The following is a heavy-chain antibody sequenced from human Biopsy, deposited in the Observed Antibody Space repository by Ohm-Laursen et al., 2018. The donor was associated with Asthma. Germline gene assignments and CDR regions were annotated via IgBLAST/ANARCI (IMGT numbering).Heavy chain of an antibody. V-gene: IGHV4-39*01. CDR3: VRGSSSWHHGPFHYYYGLDV. Sequence: GTLSLTCILSSGSGGYMRSGNYYWGWIRQPPGKGLEWIGSIYYSGTTYYNPSLESRVTVSADTSKNQFSLKLTSVTAADTAVYYYVRGSSSWHHGPFHYYYGLDVWGQGTTATVSS. J-gene: IGHJ6*02. CDR2: IYYSGTT. D-gene: IGHD6-13*01. CDR1: SGSGGYMRSGNYY.